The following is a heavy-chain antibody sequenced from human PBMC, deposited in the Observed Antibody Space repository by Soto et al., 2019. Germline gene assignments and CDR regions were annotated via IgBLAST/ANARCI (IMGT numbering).Heavy chain of an antibody. V-gene: IGHV3-33*03. D-gene: IGHD6-19*01. CDR2: ISYDASST. CDR1: GFAFNTYG. Sequence: GGSLRLSCVASGFAFNTYGMHWVRQAPGRGLEWVALISYDASSTFYADSVRGRFTISRDNSKNTLYLQMTSLSREDTALCYCAKDRIPVAGYYYFDSWGQGALVTVSS. J-gene: IGHJ4*02. CDR3: AKDRIPVAGYYYFDS.